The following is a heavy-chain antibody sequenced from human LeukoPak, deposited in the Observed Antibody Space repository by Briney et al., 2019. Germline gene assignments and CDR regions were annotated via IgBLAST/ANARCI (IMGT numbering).Heavy chain of an antibody. CDR1: GFTVSSNY. V-gene: IGHV3-53*04. CDR2: LYSDAST. J-gene: IGHJ4*02. CDR3: ARMNSGTYFDY. D-gene: IGHD1-26*01. Sequence: GGSLRLSCAAPGFTVSSNYMSWVRQAPGKGLEWVSVLYSDASTYYADSVKGRFIISRLSSENTLYLQMNSLRVEDTAVYYCARMNSGTYFDYWGQGTLVSVSS.